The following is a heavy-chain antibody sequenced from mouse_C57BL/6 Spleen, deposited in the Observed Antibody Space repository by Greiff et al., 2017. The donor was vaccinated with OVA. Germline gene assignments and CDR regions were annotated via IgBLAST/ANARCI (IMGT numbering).Heavy chain of an antibody. V-gene: IGHV1-55*01. CDR3: ARVYYYCSSYLYYFDY. CDR1: GYTFTSYW. D-gene: IGHD1-1*01. J-gene: IGHJ2*01. CDR2: IYPGSGST. Sequence: QVQLQQPGAELVKPGASVKMSCKASGYTFTSYWITWVKQRPGQGLEWIGDIYPGSGSTNYNEKFKSKATLTVDTSSSTAYMQLSSLTSEDSAVYYCARVYYYCSSYLYYFDYWGQGTTLTVSS.